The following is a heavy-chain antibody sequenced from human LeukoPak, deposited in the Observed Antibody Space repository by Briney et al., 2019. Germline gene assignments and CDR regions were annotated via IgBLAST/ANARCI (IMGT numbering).Heavy chain of an antibody. J-gene: IGHJ4*02. CDR3: ARGVVVVTAIPRANFDY. CDR2: INHSGST. CDR1: GGSISNYY. V-gene: IGHV4-34*01. Sequence: SETLSLTCTVSGGSISNYYWSWIRQPPGKGLEWIGEINHSGSTNYNPSLKSRVTISVDTSKNQFSLKLSSVTAADTAVYYCARGVVVVTAIPRANFDYWGQGTLVTVSS. D-gene: IGHD2-21*02.